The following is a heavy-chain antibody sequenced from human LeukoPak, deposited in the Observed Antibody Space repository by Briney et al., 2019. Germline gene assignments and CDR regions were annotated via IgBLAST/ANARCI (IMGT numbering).Heavy chain of an antibody. CDR1: GYTFIRYG. D-gene: IGHD3-10*01. J-gene: IGHJ6*03. Sequence: ASVKVSCKASGYTFIRYGISWVLQAPGQGLECMGWISVYNGHTNYSHNLQDRVTMTTDTSTSTVYMELRSLRSDDTAVYYCARQYGAGRYYYYMDVWGKGTTVTVSS. CDR2: ISVYNGHT. CDR3: ARQYGAGRYYYYMDV. V-gene: IGHV1-18*01.